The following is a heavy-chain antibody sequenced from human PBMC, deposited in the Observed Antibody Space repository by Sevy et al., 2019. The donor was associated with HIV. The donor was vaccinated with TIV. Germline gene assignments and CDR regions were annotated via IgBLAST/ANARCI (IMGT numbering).Heavy chain of an antibody. Sequence: GGSLRLSCAASGFTFSIYWMSWVRQAPGKGLEWVATMKQDGSEKDYVDSVKGRFTISRDNAKNSLYLQMNSLRGEDAALYYCVRGGVCGYSYSLDSWGQGTLVTVSS. CDR3: VRGGVCGYSYSLDS. D-gene: IGHD5-18*01. CDR2: MKQDGSEK. J-gene: IGHJ4*02. V-gene: IGHV3-7*01. CDR1: GFTFSIYW.